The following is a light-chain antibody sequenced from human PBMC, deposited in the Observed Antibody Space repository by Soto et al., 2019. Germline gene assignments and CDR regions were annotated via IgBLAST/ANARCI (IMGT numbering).Light chain of an antibody. J-gene: IGKJ1*01. V-gene: IGKV1-12*01. Sequence: DIQMTQSPSSVSASVGDRVTITCRASQGISTWLAWYQQKPGKAPKLLIYTASRLQSGVPSRFSGSGSGTNFTLPISSLQPEDFATFYCQPASRFPWTFGQGTTVENK. CDR3: QPASRFPWT. CDR1: QGISTW. CDR2: TAS.